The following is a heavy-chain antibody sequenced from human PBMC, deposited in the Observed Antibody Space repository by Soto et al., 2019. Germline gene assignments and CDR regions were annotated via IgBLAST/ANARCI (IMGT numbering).Heavy chain of an antibody. D-gene: IGHD3-22*01. CDR2: IYYSGST. CDR3: ARFVGGYYDSSCRWAFDI. Sequence: NLSLTYTVYRDSITSGTHYWRSLGGPHGKGLDWIGYIYYSGSTYYSPSLKSRVTISVDRSKNQFYPKLSSVTAADTAVYYCARFVGGYYDSSCRWAFDIW. V-gene: IGHV4-30-4*01. J-gene: IGHJ3*02. CDR1: RDSITSGTHY.